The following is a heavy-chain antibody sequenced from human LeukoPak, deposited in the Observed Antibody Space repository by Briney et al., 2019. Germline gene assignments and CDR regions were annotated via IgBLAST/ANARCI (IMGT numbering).Heavy chain of an antibody. D-gene: IGHD6-13*01. CDR1: GGSISSYY. Sequence: SETLSLTCTVSGGSISSYYWSWIRQPPGKGLEWIGYIYYSGSTNYNPSLKSRVTISVDTSKNQFSLKLSSVTAADTAVYYCARGPPSGWYSSSWYPFEGYYYGMDVWGQGTTVTVSS. J-gene: IGHJ6*02. CDR3: ARGPPSGWYSSSWYPFEGYYYGMDV. CDR2: IYYSGST. V-gene: IGHV4-59*01.